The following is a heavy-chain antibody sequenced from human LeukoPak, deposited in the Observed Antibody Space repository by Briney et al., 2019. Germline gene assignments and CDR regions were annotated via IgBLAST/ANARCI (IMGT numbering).Heavy chain of an antibody. Sequence: SETLSLTCTVSGGSISSYYWSWIRQPPGKGLEWIGYIYYSGSTYYNPSLKSRVTISVDTSKNQFSLKLSSVTAADTAVYYCARQEGITMVRGVIRYYYYYGMDVWGQGTTVTVSS. J-gene: IGHJ6*02. D-gene: IGHD3-10*01. CDR2: IYYSGST. CDR1: GGSISSYY. V-gene: IGHV4-59*08. CDR3: ARQEGITMVRGVIRYYYYYGMDV.